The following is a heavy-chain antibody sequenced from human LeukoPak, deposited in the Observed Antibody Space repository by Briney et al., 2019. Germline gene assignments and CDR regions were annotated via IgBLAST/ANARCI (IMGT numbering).Heavy chain of an antibody. J-gene: IGHJ4*02. CDR3: ARGDNSGSYLEVDY. V-gene: IGHV1-69*04. Sequence: GASVKVSCKASGGTFSSYAISWVRQAPGQGLEWMGRIIPILGIANYAQKFQGRVTITADKSTSTAYMELSSLRSEDTAVYYCARGDNSGSYLEVDYWGQGTLVTVSS. CDR1: GGTFSSYA. D-gene: IGHD1-26*01. CDR2: IIPILGIA.